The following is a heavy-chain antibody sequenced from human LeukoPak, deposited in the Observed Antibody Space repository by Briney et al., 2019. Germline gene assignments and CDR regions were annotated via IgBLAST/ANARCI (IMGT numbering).Heavy chain of an antibody. CDR1: GFTFSDYY. CDR3: ARRGGGGRSDALDI. J-gene: IGHJ3*02. V-gene: IGHV3-11*06. CDR2: ISSSSSYT. D-gene: IGHD2-21*01. Sequence: PGGSLRLSCAASGFTFSDYYMSWIRQAPGKELEWVSYISSSSSYTNYADSVKGRFTISRDNAKNSLYLQMNSLRDGDTAVYYCARRGGGGRSDALDIWGQGTMVTVSS.